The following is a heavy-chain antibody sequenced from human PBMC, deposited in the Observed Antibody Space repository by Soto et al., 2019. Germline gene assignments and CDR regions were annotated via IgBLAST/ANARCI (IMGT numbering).Heavy chain of an antibody. J-gene: IGHJ4*02. CDR2: ISYDGSNK. D-gene: IGHD3-9*01. CDR3: ARDPDYDILTDYFDY. CDR1: GSTFTGIA. V-gene: IGHV3-30*04. Sequence: GGSRRPPCAAPGSTFTGIAIHWGRQAPGKGLGWGAVISYDGSNKYYADSVKGRFTISRDNSKNTLYLQMNSLRAEDTAVYYCARDPDYDILTDYFDYWGQGTLVTVSS.